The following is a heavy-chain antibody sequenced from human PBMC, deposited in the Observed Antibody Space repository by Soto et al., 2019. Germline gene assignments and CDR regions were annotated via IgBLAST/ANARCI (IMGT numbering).Heavy chain of an antibody. V-gene: IGHV3-23*01. CDR1: GFTFSSYA. J-gene: IGHJ5*02. CDR3: AKGGPTFVNYFGP. D-gene: IGHD5-12*01. CDR2: ISNSGHSA. Sequence: EEQLLQSGGGLVQPGGSLRLSCVASGFTFSSYAMNWVRQAPGKGLEWISVISNSGHSAYYADSVKGRFTISIDNSKNTLYLQIKSLRAEDTAAYYCAKGGPTFVNYFGPWGQGTLVTVSS.